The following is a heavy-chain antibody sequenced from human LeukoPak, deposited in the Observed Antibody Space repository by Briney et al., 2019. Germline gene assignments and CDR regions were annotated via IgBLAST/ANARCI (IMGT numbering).Heavy chain of an antibody. D-gene: IGHD6-19*01. CDR3: ARERYSSGWYGGYFDY. CDR2: IKQDGSEK. V-gene: IGHV3-7*01. CDR1: GFTFTSYW. J-gene: IGHJ4*02. Sequence: GGSLRLSCAASGFTFTSYWMNWVRQAPGRGLEWVANIKQDGSEKYYVDSVKGRFTISRDNAKNSLYLQMNSLRAEDTAVYYCARERYSSGWYGGYFDYWGQGTLVTVSS.